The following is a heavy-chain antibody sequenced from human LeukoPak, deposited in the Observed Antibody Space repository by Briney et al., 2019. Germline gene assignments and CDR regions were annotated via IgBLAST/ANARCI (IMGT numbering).Heavy chain of an antibody. Sequence: ASVKVSCKASGYTFTGYYMHWVRQAPGQALEWMGRINPNRGCTNYAQKFQGRVTMTRDTSITTAYMELSRLRSDDTAVYYCARGTITMVRGVITRWGQGTLVTVSS. V-gene: IGHV1-2*06. CDR2: INPNRGCT. J-gene: IGHJ4*02. D-gene: IGHD3-10*01. CDR3: ARGTITMVRGVITR. CDR1: GYTFTGYY.